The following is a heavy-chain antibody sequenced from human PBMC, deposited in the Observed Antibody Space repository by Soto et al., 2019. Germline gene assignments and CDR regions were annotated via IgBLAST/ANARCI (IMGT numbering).Heavy chain of an antibody. CDR2: IIPIFGTA. D-gene: IGHD5-18*01. V-gene: IGHV1-69*13. J-gene: IGHJ4*02. CDR3: ARGGEMDTIQGFFDY. Sequence: SVKVSCKASGGTFSSYAISWVRQAPGQGLEWMGGIIPIFGTANYAQKFQGRVTITADESTSTAYMELSSLRSEDTAVYYCARGGEMDTIQGFFDYWGQRTLVTVSS. CDR1: GGTFSSYA.